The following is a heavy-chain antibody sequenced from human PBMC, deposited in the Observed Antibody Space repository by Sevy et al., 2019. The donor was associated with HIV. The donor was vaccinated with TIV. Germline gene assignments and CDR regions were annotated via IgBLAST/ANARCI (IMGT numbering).Heavy chain of an antibody. D-gene: IGHD5-12*01. V-gene: IGHV7-4-1*02. J-gene: IGHJ4*02. CDR3: AKGRPGSGYAGASAGD. CDR1: GYRFTRYA. CDR2: INANTGKP. Sequence: ASVKVSCKASGYRFTRYAMNWVRQAPGQGLEWMGWINANTGKPTYAQGFTGRFVFSLDTSVNTAYLQISSLKAEDTAVYYCAKGRPGSGYAGASAGDWGQGTRVTVSS.